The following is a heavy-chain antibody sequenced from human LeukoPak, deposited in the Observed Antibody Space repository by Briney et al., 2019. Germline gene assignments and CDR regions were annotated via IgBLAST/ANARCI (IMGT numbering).Heavy chain of an antibody. J-gene: IGHJ4*02. CDR2: INTNTGNP. V-gene: IGHV7-4-1*02. D-gene: IGHD2-2*01. CDR1: GYTFTSYA. Sequence: ASVKVSCKASGYTFTSYAMNWVRQAPGQGLEWMGWINTNTGNPTYAQGFTGRFVFSLDTSVSTAYLQISSLKAEDTAVYYCARGNYCSSTSCYFGGGNYWGQGTLVTVSS. CDR3: ARGNYCSSTSCYFGGGNY.